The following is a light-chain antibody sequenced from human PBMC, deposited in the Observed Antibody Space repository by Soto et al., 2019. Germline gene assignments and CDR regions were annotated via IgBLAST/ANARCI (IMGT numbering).Light chain of an antibody. J-gene: IGKJ3*01. CDR3: QQYYSTSFT. V-gene: IGKV4-1*01. CDR1: QSVLYSSNNKNY. Sequence: DIVMTQSPDSLAVSLGERATINCKSSQSVLYSSNNKNYLAWYQQKPGQPPKLLIYWASTRESGVPERFSGSGLGTDFTLDISSLQAIDVAVYYCQQYYSTSFTFGPGTKVDIK. CDR2: WAS.